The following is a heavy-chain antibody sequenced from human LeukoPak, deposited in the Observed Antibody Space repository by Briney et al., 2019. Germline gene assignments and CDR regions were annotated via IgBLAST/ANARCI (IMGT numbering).Heavy chain of an antibody. D-gene: IGHD1-7*01. CDR3: ARVCNWNYVGEYDY. Sequence: ASVRVSCKASGYTFTGYYMHWVRQAPGQGLEWMGWINPNSGGTNYAQKFQGRVTMTRDTSISTAYMELSRLRSDDTAVYYCARVCNWNYVGEYDYWGQGTLVTVSS. CDR2: INPNSGGT. J-gene: IGHJ4*02. V-gene: IGHV1-2*02. CDR1: GYTFTGYY.